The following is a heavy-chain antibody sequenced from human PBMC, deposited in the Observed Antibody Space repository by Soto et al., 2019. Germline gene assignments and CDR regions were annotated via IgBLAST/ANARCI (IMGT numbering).Heavy chain of an antibody. CDR2: IYNGGTT. V-gene: IGHV4-30-4*01. J-gene: IGHJ4*02. Sequence: QVQLQESGPGLVKPSQTLSLTCTVSGGSITAVNSCWSWIRQSPDKGLEWIGHIYNGGTTYNNPSLTSRVPLPVDPPTNQFSLKLISVSAADTAVYYCARGPSGDKVDYWGQGTLVTVSS. CDR1: GGSITAVNSC. CDR3: ARGPSGDKVDY. D-gene: IGHD7-27*01.